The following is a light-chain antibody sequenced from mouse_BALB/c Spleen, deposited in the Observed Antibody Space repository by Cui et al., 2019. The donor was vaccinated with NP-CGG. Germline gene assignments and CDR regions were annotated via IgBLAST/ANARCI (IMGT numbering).Light chain of an antibody. CDR3: ALWYSNHWV. J-gene: IGLJ1*01. CDR2: GTN. Sequence: QAVVTPDSERTTSPGETVPLTCRSSTGAVTTSNYANWVQEIPDHLFTGLIGGTNNRAPGVPARFSGSLIGDKAALTITGAQTEDEAIYFCALWYSNHWVFGGGTKLTVL. CDR1: TGAVTTSNY. V-gene: IGLV1*01.